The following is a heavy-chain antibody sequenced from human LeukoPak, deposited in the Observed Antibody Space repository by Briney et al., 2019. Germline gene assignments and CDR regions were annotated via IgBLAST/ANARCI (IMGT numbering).Heavy chain of an antibody. CDR3: ARDLPMWEVGATDGFDY. Sequence: ASVKVSCKASGYTFTGYYMHWVRQAPGQGLEWMGWINPNSGGTNYAQKFQGRVTMTRDTSISTAYMELSRLRSDDTAVYYCARDLPMWEVGATDGFDYWGQGTLVTVSP. CDR1: GYTFTGYY. V-gene: IGHV1-2*02. CDR2: INPNSGGT. J-gene: IGHJ4*02. D-gene: IGHD1-26*01.